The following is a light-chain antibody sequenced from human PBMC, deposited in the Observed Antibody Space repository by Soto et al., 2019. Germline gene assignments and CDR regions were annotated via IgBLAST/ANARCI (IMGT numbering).Light chain of an antibody. CDR2: GAS. Sequence: DLQMTQSPSSVSASVGDRVTISCRASHDVRSWLAWYQQKPGKAPNLLIYGASTLQSGVPSRLSGSGSGTDFTLTISSLQPEDFATYYCQQANGDPWTFGQGTKVEIK. CDR1: HDVRSW. CDR3: QQANGDPWT. V-gene: IGKV1-12*02. J-gene: IGKJ1*01.